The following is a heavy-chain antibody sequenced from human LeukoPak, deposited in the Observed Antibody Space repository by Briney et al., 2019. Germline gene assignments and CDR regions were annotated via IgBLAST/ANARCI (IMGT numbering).Heavy chain of an antibody. CDR3: ATAGNYRFDN. CDR2: IDSNGNTI. D-gene: IGHD1-7*01. J-gene: IGHJ4*02. Sequence: GGSLRLSCAGSGFTFGNTWMHWVRQAPGEGLVWVSRIDSNGNTINYADSVKGRFTISRDNARNTLYLQMNGLRVEDTALYFCATAGNYRFDNWGQGTLVTVSS. CDR1: GFTFGNTW. V-gene: IGHV3-74*01.